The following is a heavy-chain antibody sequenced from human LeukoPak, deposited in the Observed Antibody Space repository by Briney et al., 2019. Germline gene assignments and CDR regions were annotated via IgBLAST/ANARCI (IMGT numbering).Heavy chain of an antibody. CDR3: AKDSSYSSGWYSSVDY. CDR1: GFTFSSYA. D-gene: IGHD6-19*01. Sequence: GGSLRLSCAASGFTFSSYAMSWVRQAPGKGLEWVSAISGSGGSTYYADSVKGRFTISRDNSKNTLYLQMNSLRAEDTAVYYCAKDSSYSSGWYSSVDYWGQGTLVTVSS. V-gene: IGHV3-23*01. J-gene: IGHJ4*02. CDR2: ISGSGGST.